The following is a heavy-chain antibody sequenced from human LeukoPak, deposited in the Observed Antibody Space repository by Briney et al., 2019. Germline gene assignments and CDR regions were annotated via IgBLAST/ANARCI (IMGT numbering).Heavy chain of an antibody. D-gene: IGHD6-13*01. Sequence: ASVKVSCKASGYTFTSYYMHWVRQAPGQRLEWVGWINAGNGNTKYSQKFEGRVTITRDTSASTAYMELSSLRSEDTAVYYCARGQQLVNLDYWGQGTLVTVSS. J-gene: IGHJ4*02. CDR1: GYTFTSYY. CDR3: ARGQQLVNLDY. V-gene: IGHV1-3*01. CDR2: INAGNGNT.